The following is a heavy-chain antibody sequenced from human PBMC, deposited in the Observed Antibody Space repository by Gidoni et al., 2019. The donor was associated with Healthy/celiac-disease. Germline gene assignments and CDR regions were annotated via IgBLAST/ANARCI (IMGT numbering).Heavy chain of an antibody. J-gene: IGHJ5*02. D-gene: IGHD4-17*01. CDR3: ARHDYGDYWNWFDP. V-gene: IGHV4-59*08. Sequence: QVQLQESGPGLVKPSETLSLTCTVSGGSISSYYWSWIRQPPGKGLEWIGYIYYSGSTNYNPSLKSRVTISVDTSKNQFSLKLSSVTAADTAVYYCARHDYGDYWNWFDPWGQGTLVTVSS. CDR2: IYYSGST. CDR1: GGSISSYY.